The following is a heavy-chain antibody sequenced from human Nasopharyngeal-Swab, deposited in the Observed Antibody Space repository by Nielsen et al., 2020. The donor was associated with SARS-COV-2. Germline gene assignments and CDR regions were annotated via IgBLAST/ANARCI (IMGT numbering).Heavy chain of an antibody. Sequence: SETLSLTCAVYGGSFSGYYWSWIRQPPGKGLEWIGEINHSGSTNYNPSLKSRVTISVDTSKNQFSLKLSSVTAADTAMYYCAREAVAGTEGYWGQGTLVTVSS. CDR2: INHSGST. V-gene: IGHV4-34*01. CDR3: AREAVAGTEGY. CDR1: GGSFSGYY. D-gene: IGHD6-19*01. J-gene: IGHJ4*02.